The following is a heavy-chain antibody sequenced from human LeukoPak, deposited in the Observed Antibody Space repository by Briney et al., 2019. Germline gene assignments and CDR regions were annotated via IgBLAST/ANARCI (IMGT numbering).Heavy chain of an antibody. D-gene: IGHD2-21*02. CDR2: INPSGGST. CDR1: GYTFTSSF. J-gene: IGHJ6*02. Sequence: GASVKVSCKASGYTFTSSFLRWVRQAPGQGLEWMGIINPSGGSTTYAQKFQGRVTMTRDTSTSTVYMELSGLRSEDTAFYYCARAGRATEAYCGGDCYSHYGMDVWGQGTTVTVSS. CDR3: ARAGRATEAYCGGDCYSHYGMDV. V-gene: IGHV1-46*01.